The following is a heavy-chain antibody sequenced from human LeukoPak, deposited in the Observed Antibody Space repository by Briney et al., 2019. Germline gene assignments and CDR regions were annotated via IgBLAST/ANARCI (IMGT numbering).Heavy chain of an antibody. Sequence: GASVKVSCKASGYTFTSYGISWVRQAPGQGLEWMGWISAYNGNTNYAQKLQGRVTITTDESTSTAYMELSSLRSEDTAVYYCAWDHSSGELTFDIWGQGTMVTVSS. CDR1: GYTFTSYG. J-gene: IGHJ3*02. CDR2: ISAYNGNT. D-gene: IGHD6-25*01. V-gene: IGHV1-18*01. CDR3: AWDHSSGELTFDI.